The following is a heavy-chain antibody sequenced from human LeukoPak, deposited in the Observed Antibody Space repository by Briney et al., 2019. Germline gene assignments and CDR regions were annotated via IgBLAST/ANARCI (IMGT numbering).Heavy chain of an antibody. D-gene: IGHD3-9*01. CDR3: ARGGGTSFDVLDY. CDR2: IYYSGNT. J-gene: IGHJ4*02. CDR1: GGSISSFY. V-gene: IGHV4-59*01. Sequence: SETLSLTCTVSGGSISSFYWSWLRQPPGKGLEWIGYIYYSGNTNYNPSLKSRVTISVDTSKDQISLKLSSVTAADTAMYYCARGGGTSFDVLDYWGQGTLVTVSS.